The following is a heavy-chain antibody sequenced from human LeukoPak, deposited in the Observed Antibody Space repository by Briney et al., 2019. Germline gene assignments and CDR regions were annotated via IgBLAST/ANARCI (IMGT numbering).Heavy chain of an antibody. CDR2: ISPYNGNT. CDR3: ARDLRIPAPPTWLDS. V-gene: IGHV1-18*01. D-gene: IGHD2-2*01. J-gene: IGHJ5*01. Sequence: ASVKVSCKASGYTFTSYGISWVRQAPGQGLEWMGWISPYNGNTDYAQRFQGRVTMTTDTSTSTAYMELRSLRSDDTAMYYCARDLRIPAPPTWLDSWGQGTLVSVSS. CDR1: GYTFTSYG.